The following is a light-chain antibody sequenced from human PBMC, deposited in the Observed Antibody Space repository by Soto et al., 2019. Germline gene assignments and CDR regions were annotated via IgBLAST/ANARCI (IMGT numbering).Light chain of an antibody. CDR2: WAS. CDR3: QQYYSTPPT. Sequence: VVMTQSPDSLTVSLGERATINCKSSQSVLFRSTNKNNLAWYQQKPRQPPKLLIYWASTRESGVPDRFSGSGSVTDFTLTISDVQAEDVAVYYCQQYYSTPPTFGQGTKLEIQ. V-gene: IGKV4-1*01. CDR1: QSVLFRSTNKNN. J-gene: IGKJ2*01.